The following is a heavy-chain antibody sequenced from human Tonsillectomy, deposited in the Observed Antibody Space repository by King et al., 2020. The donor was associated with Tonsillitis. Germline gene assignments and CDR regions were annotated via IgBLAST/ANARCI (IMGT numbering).Heavy chain of an antibody. Sequence: VQLVEAGGGLVQPGGSLRLSCAASGFTFSSYAMTWVRQAPGKGLEWVSVIYSGGSSAYYADSVKGRFTISRDNSKNTLYLQMNSLRAEDTAVYYCAKDLVGSSGHYGMDVWGQGTTVTVSS. CDR2: IYSGGSSA. J-gene: IGHJ6*02. CDR1: GFTFSSYA. V-gene: IGHV3-23*03. CDR3: AKDLVGSSGHYGMDV. D-gene: IGHD6-19*01.